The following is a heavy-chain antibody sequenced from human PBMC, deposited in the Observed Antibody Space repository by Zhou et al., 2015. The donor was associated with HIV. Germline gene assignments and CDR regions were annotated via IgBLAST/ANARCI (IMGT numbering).Heavy chain of an antibody. CDR2: IIPIVNTA. Sequence: QVQLVQSGAEVKKPGSSVKVSCKASGGTFNSYAITWVRQAPGQGLEWMGGIIPIVNTANYAQKFQGRVTITADESTSAAYMELSSLRSEDTAVYYCARRDGYNPNDAFDIWGQGTMVTVSS. J-gene: IGHJ3*02. CDR1: GGTFNSYA. CDR3: ARRDGYNPNDAFDI. D-gene: IGHD5-24*01. V-gene: IGHV1-69*12.